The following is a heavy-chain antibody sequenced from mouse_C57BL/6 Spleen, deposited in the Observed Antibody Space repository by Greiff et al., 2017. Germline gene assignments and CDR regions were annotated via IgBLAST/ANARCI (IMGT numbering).Heavy chain of an antibody. CDR1: GYTFTSYW. CDR3: ARGFYYGSSYSVDY. D-gene: IGHD1-1*01. V-gene: IGHV1-69*01. Sequence: QVQLQQPGAELVMPGASVKLSCKASGYTFTSYWMHWVKQRPGQGLEWIGEIDPSDSYTNYNQKFKGKSTLTVDKSSSTAYMQLSSLTSEDSAVYYCARGFYYGSSYSVDYWGQGTTLTVSS. J-gene: IGHJ2*01. CDR2: IDPSDSYT.